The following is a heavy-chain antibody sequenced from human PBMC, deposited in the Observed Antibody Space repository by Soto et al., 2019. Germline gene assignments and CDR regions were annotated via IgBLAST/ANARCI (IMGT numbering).Heavy chain of an antibody. CDR1: GGSISSGDYY. D-gene: IGHD6-13*01. CDR3: ALIDSSSWYPHGP. J-gene: IGHJ5*02. CDR2: IYYSGST. Sequence: PSETLSLTCTVSGGSISSGDYYWSWIRQPPGKGLEWIGYIYYSGSTNYNPSLKSRVTISVDTSKNQFSLKLSSVTAADTAVYYCALIDSSSWYPHGPWGQGTLVTVSS. V-gene: IGHV4-61*08.